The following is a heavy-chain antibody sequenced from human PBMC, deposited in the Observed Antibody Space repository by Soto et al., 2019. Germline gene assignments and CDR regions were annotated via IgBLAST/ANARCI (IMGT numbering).Heavy chain of an antibody. CDR2: ISSSSSYI. CDR1: GFIVNNAW. Sequence: GGSLRLSCAASGFIVNNAWMTWVRQAPGKGLEWVSSISSSSSYIYYADSVKGRFTISRDNAKNSLYLQMNSLRAEDTAVYYCARDPHSRSVRGLFWFDPWGQGTLVTVSS. D-gene: IGHD1-26*01. CDR3: ARDPHSRSVRGLFWFDP. J-gene: IGHJ5*02. V-gene: IGHV3-21*01.